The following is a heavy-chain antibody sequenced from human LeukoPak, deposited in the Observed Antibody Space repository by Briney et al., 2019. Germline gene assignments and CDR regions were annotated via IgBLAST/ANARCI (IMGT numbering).Heavy chain of an antibody. CDR2: IYPGDSDT. CDR3: ARPLRYCSSTSCYATTRRGGDAFDI. Sequence: GESLKISCKGSGYSITSYWIGWVRQMPGKGLEWMGIIYPGDSDTRYSPSSQGQVTISADKSISTAYLQWSSLKASDTAMYYCARPLRYCSSTSCYATTRRGGDAFDIWGQGTMFTVSS. D-gene: IGHD2-2*01. CDR1: GYSITSYW. J-gene: IGHJ3*02. V-gene: IGHV5-51*01.